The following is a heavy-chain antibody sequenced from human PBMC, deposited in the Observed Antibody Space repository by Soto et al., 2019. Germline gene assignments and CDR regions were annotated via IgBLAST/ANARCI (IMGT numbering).Heavy chain of an antibody. CDR3: ARDPFPYYYDSSGYYSGPEYFQH. CDR2: ISSSSSTI. V-gene: IGHV3-48*02. Sequence: GSLRLSCAASGFTFSSYSMNWVRQAPGKGLEWVSYISSSSSTIYYADSVKGRFTISRDNAKNSLYLQMNSLRDEDTAVYYCARDPFPYYYDSSGYYSGPEYFQHWGRGTLVSVSS. J-gene: IGHJ1*01. CDR1: GFTFSSYS. D-gene: IGHD3-22*01.